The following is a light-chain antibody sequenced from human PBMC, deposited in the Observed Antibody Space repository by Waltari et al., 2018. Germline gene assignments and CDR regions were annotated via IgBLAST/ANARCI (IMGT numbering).Light chain of an antibody. CDR2: YAS. CDR3: QHSYYTPL. J-gene: IGKJ5*01. Sequence: DIQMTQSPSSLSASVGVRVTITCRTSQTSSIYLCWYQQKVGKAPKLLIYYASTLQSAVPSRFSGSGSGTEFTLTISSLQPDDFATYFCQHSYYTPLFGQGTRLEIK. V-gene: IGKV1-39*01. CDR1: QTSSIY.